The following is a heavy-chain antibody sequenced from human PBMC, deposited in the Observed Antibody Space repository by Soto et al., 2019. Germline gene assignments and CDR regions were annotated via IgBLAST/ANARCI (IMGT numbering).Heavy chain of an antibody. J-gene: IGHJ3*02. V-gene: IGHV3-11*01. Sequence: GGSLRLSCAASGFTFSDYYMSWIRQAPGKGLEWVSYISSSGSTIYYADSVKGRFTISRDNAKNSLYLQMNSPRAEDTAVYYCARPGYSSGWYDHSVAFDIWGQGTMVTVSS. CDR1: GFTFSDYY. D-gene: IGHD6-19*01. CDR3: ARPGYSSGWYDHSVAFDI. CDR2: ISSSGSTI.